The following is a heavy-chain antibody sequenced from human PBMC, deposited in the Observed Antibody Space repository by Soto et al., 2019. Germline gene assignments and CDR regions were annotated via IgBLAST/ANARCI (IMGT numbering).Heavy chain of an antibody. J-gene: IGHJ6*02. CDR1: GYTFASYG. Sequence: GASVKVSCKASGYTFASYGISWVRQAPGQGLEWMGWISAYNGNTNYAQKLQGRVTMTTDTSTSTAYMELRSLRSDDTAVYYCARDKYYYGSGKDGMDVWGQGTTVTVS. CDR3: ARDKYYYGSGKDGMDV. D-gene: IGHD3-10*01. V-gene: IGHV1-18*04. CDR2: ISAYNGNT.